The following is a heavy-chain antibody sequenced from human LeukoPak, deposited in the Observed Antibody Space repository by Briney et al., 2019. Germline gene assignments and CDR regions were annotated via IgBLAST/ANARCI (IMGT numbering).Heavy chain of an antibody. CDR2: INQSGST. J-gene: IGHJ5*02. V-gene: IGHV4-34*01. Sequence: PESLSLTWAVYGGSFSSYYRSWIRQAPGKGLEWIGEINQSGSTNCNPYLKSRVTISVDTSKNQFSLKLSSVTAADTAVYYCATEPGYCSGGRCFGGWFDPWGQGTLVTVSS. CDR3: ATEPGYCSGGRCFGGWFDP. CDR1: GGSFSSYY. D-gene: IGHD2-15*01.